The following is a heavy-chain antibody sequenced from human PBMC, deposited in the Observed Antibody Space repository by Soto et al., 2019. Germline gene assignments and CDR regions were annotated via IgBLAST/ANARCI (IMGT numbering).Heavy chain of an antibody. CDR2: INPSGGST. CDR3: ARDVGYGDFSDAFDI. Sequence: GASVKVSCKASGYTFTSYYMHWVRQAPGQGLEWMGIINPSGGSTSYAQKLQGRVTMTRDTSTSTVYMELSSLRSEDTAVYYCARDVGYGDFSDAFDIWGQGTMVTVSS. CDR1: GYTFTSYY. D-gene: IGHD4-17*01. V-gene: IGHV1-46*01. J-gene: IGHJ3*02.